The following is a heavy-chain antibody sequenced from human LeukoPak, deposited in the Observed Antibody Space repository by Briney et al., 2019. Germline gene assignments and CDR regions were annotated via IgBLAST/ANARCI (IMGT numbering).Heavy chain of an antibody. V-gene: IGHV3-74*01. Sequence: GGSLRLSCAASGFTLSNYWMHWVRQAPGKGLVWVSRINSDGSSTTYADSVKGRFTISRDNGQNTLYLQMNSLRAEDTAVYYCVRENLRLGGGPDFQYFDYWGQGTLVTVSS. CDR2: INSDGSST. J-gene: IGHJ4*02. CDR1: GFTLSNYW. CDR3: VRENLRLGGGPDFQYFDY. D-gene: IGHD3-16*01.